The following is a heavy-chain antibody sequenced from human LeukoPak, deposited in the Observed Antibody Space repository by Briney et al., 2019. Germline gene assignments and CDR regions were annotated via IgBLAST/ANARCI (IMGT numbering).Heavy chain of an antibody. D-gene: IGHD3-10*01. CDR3: ARDGTMNWFDP. J-gene: IGHJ5*02. Sequence: TLSLTCTVSGGSISSGGYYWSWIRQHPGKGLEWIGYIYYSGSTYYNPSLKSRVTISVDTSKNQFSLKLSSVTAADTAVYYCARDGTMNWFDPWGQGTLVTVSS. V-gene: IGHV4-31*03. CDR2: IYYSGST. CDR1: GGSISSGGYY.